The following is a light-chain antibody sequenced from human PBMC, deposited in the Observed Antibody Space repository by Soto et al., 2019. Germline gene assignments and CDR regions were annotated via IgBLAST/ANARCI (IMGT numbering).Light chain of an antibody. CDR2: GAS. CDR3: QQHNHWPT. CDR1: QSVSSN. V-gene: IGKV3-15*01. J-gene: IGKJ1*01. Sequence: IVMTQSPSTLSVSPWPRPTLSFRASQSVSSNLVWYQQKPGQAPRLIIYGASTRATGIPARFIGSGSGTEFTLTIRSMKSEDVAVYYCQQHNHWPTFGQGTKVDIK.